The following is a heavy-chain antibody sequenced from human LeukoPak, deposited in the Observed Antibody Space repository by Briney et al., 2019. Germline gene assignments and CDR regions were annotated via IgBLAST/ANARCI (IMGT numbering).Heavy chain of an antibody. CDR3: ARDIEYSSSFDY. J-gene: IGHJ4*02. CDR2: INPNSGGT. CDR1: GYTFTGYY. Sequence: ASVKVSCKASGYTFTGYYMHWVRQAPGQGLEWMGRINPNSGGTNYAQKFQGRATMTRDTSISTAYMELSRLRSDDTAVYYCARDIEYSSSFDYWGEGTLVTVSS. V-gene: IGHV1-2*06. D-gene: IGHD6-6*01.